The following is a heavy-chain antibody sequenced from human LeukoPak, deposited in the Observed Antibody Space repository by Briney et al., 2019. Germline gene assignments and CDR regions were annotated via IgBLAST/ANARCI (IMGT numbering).Heavy chain of an antibody. CDR1: GFTFSSYW. J-gene: IGHJ6*03. CDR2: IKQDGSEK. Sequence: PGGSLRLSCAASGFTFSSYWMSWFRQAPGKGLEWVANIKQDGSEKYYVDSVKGRFTVSRDNAKNSLYLQMNSLRAEDTAVYYCARDGEYSSLYYYYYMDVWGKGTTVTVSS. CDR3: ARDGEYSSLYYYYYMDV. D-gene: IGHD6-6*01. V-gene: IGHV3-7*01.